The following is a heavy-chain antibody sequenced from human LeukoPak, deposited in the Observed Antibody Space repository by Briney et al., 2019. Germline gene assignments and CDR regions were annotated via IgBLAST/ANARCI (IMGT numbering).Heavy chain of an antibody. CDR1: GDSIRSFY. CDR3: ARDYDSRRPDAFDI. V-gene: IGHV4-59*01. J-gene: IGHJ3*02. Sequence: SESVSLTCTVFGDSIRSFYWSWIRQPPGKGLEWVAYIHYSGITNYNPSLKNRLSISLDTSKNQFSLKLSAVTAADTAIYYCARDYDSRRPDAFDIWGKGKVDLVSS. CDR2: IHYSGIT. D-gene: IGHD3-22*01.